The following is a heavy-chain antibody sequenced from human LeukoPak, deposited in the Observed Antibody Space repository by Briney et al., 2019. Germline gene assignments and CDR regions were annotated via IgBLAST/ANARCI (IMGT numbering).Heavy chain of an antibody. CDR2: IYYSGST. D-gene: IGHD3-22*01. J-gene: IGHJ2*01. V-gene: IGHV4-39*01. CDR1: GDSIKSDSYY. Sequence: SETLSLNCTVSGDSIKSDSYYWGWIRQPPGKGLEWIGTIYYSGSTYYNPSLKSRVTISVDTSKNQFSVKLSSVTAADTALYYCARHKEDFHDSSGPNSWYFDLWGRGTLVTVPS. CDR3: ARHKEDFHDSSGPNSWYFDL.